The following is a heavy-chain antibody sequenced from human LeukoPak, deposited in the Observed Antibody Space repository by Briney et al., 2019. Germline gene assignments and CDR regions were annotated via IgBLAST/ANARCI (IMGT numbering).Heavy chain of an antibody. CDR3: AKQYWGFGNVLDS. J-gene: IGHJ4*02. D-gene: IGHD2-8*02. CDR1: GFTFSDFH. CDR2: TSSSGGSI. Sequence: GGSLRLSCAASGFTFSDFHMTWIRQAPGKGLECVSYTSSSGGSIFYADSVKGRFTVSRDNAKNSRYLQMNSLRAEDTAVYHCAKQYWGFGNVLDSWGQGTLVTVSS. V-gene: IGHV3-11*01.